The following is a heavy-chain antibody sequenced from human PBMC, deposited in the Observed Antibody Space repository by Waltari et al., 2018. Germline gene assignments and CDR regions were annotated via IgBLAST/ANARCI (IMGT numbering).Heavy chain of an antibody. J-gene: IGHJ6*04. Sequence: QVQLHQWGAGLVKPSETLSLRCAVPGGPLIGPSWSWIRQPPGKGLEWIGDIDHSINTNYNPSLESRLSISVDSSRSVVFLKLTSVTAADTAVYYCARAAPRGVVVPPYYMDVWATGTTVTVSS. D-gene: IGHD3-16*02. V-gene: IGHV4-34*01. CDR1: GGPLIGPS. CDR2: IDHSINT. CDR3: ARAAPRGVVVPPYYMDV.